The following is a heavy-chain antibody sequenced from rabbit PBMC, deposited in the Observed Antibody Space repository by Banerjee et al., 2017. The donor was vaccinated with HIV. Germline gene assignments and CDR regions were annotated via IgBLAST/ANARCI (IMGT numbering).Heavy chain of an antibody. D-gene: IGHD2-1*01. CDR3: VRGMTMVINLPPYYFNL. Sequence: QSLEESGGDLVKPEGSLKLSCKASGFDFSSYGVSWVRQAPGKGLEWIGYIDPVFGSTYYASWVNGRFTISSHNAQNTLYLQLNSLTAADTVTYFCVRGMTMVINLPPYYFNLWGQGTLVTVS. J-gene: IGHJ4*01. CDR1: GFDFSSYG. V-gene: IGHV1S7*01. CDR2: IDPVFGST.